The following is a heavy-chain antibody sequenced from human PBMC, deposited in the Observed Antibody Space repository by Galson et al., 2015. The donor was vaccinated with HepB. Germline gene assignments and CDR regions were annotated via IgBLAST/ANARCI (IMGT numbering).Heavy chain of an antibody. CDR3: ARAVGWYSGIPGDAFDI. D-gene: IGHD1-26*01. CDR1: GGSISSSSYY. Sequence: SETLSLTCTVSGGSISSSSYYWGWIRQPPGKGLEWIGSIYYSGSTYYNPSLKSRVTISVDTSKNQFSLKLSSVTAADTAVYYCARAVGWYSGIPGDAFDIWGQGTMVTVSS. CDR2: IYYSGST. J-gene: IGHJ3*02. V-gene: IGHV4-39*07.